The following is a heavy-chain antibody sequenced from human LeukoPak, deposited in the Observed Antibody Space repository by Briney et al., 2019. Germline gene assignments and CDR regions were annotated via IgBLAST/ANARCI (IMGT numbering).Heavy chain of an antibody. J-gene: IGHJ4*02. Sequence: GGSLRLSCAASGFTFSSYEMNWVRQAPGKGLEWVSYISSSGSTIYYADSVKGRFTISRDNAKNSLYLQMNSLRAEDTAVYYCARDLSYYYGSGRPGEVDYWGQGTLVTVSS. CDR2: ISSSGSTI. CDR1: GFTFSSYE. D-gene: IGHD3-10*01. V-gene: IGHV3-48*03. CDR3: ARDLSYYYGSGRPGEVDY.